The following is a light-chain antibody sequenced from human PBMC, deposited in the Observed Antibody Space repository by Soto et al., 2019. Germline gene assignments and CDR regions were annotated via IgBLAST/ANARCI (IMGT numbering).Light chain of an antibody. J-gene: IGKJ1*01. Sequence: DIQMTQSPSTLSASVGDRVTITCRASQNIRNYVAWYQQIPGKAPRLLIYDASSLESGVPSSFSGSGSGTEFTLTISSLQPDDFATYFCQHYRRNTWSFGPGTKVDIK. CDR1: QNIRNY. CDR2: DAS. V-gene: IGKV1-5*01. CDR3: QHYRRNTWS.